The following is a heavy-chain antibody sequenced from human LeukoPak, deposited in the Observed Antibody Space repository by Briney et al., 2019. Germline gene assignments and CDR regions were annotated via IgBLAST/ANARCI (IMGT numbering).Heavy chain of an antibody. Sequence: GASVKVSCKASGYTFTSYGISWVRQAPGQGLEWMGGIIPIFGTANYAQKFQGRVTITADESTSTAYMELSSLRSEDTAVYYCARWQQQLTHFDYWGQGTLVTVSS. CDR1: GYTFTSYG. CDR2: IIPIFGTA. V-gene: IGHV1-69*13. CDR3: ARWQQQLTHFDY. D-gene: IGHD6-13*01. J-gene: IGHJ4*02.